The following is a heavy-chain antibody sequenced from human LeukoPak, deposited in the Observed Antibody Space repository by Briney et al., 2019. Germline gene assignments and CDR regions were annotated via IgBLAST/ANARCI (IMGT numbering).Heavy chain of an antibody. CDR1: GGSFSGYY. V-gene: IGHV4-34*01. J-gene: IGHJ6*02. CDR2: INHSGST. D-gene: IGHD2-15*01. CDR3: ARVFKVVVAATYYYYYGMDV. Sequence: PSETLSLTCAVYGGSFSGYYWSWIRQPPGKGLEWIGEINHSGSTNYNPSLKSRVTISVDTSKNQFSLKLSSVTAADTAVYYCARVFKVVVAATYYYYYGMDVWGQGTTVTVSS.